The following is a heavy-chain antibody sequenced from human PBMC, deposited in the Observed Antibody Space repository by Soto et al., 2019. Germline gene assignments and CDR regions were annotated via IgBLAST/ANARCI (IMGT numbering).Heavy chain of an antibody. CDR2: IYGDGST. J-gene: IGHJ3*02. V-gene: IGHV3-53*04. CDR3: ARGSSGYGYDAFDI. Sequence: GGSLRLSYAASGFTVSSNYMSWVRQAPGKGLEWVSLIYGDGSTYYADSVKGRFTISRHNSKNTLHLQMNSLTTEDTAVFYCARGSSGYGYDAFDIWGQGTMVTVSS. D-gene: IGHD5-12*01. CDR1: GFTVSSNY.